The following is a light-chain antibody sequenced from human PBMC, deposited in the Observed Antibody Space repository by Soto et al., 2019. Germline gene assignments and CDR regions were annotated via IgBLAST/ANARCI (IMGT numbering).Light chain of an antibody. CDR2: SVS. CDR3: SSYTSSTTRV. V-gene: IGLV2-14*01. CDR1: SSDVGDFNY. Sequence: QSALTQPASVSGSPGQWITISCTGTSSDVGDFNYVSWYQQYPGKAPKLMIYSVSNRPSGVSNRFSGSKSGNTASLTISGLQAEDEDDYYCSSYTSSTTRVFGGGTKVTVL. J-gene: IGLJ3*02.